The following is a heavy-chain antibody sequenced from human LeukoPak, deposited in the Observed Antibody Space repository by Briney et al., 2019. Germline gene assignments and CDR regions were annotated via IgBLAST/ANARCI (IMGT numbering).Heavy chain of an antibody. D-gene: IGHD1-26*01. CDR2: INPSGGST. V-gene: IGHV1-46*01. Sequence: ASVKVSCKASGYTFTSYYMHWVRQAPGQGLEWMGIINPSGGSTSYAQKFQGRVTMTRDMSTSTVYMELSSLRSEDTAVYYCARDPYSGNYVDYYYYYMDVWGKGTTVTISS. J-gene: IGHJ6*03. CDR3: ARDPYSGNYVDYYYYYMDV. CDR1: GYTFTSYY.